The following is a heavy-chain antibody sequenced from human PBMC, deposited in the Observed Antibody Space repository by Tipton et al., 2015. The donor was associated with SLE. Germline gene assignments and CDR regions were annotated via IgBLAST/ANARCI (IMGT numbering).Heavy chain of an antibody. J-gene: IGHJ4*02. V-gene: IGHV3-7*01. D-gene: IGHD5-12*01. CDR3: ARDTSLIVTTISHFDY. Sequence: SLRLSCAASGFTFSSYAMSWVRQAPGKGLEWVANIKQDGSEKYYVDSVKGRFTISRDNAKNSLYLQMNSLRAEDTAVYYCARDTSLIVTTISHFDYWGQGTLVTVSS. CDR2: IKQDGSEK. CDR1: GFTFSSYA.